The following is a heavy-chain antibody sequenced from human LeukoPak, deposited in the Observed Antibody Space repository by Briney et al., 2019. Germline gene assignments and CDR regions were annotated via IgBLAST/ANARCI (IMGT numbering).Heavy chain of an antibody. J-gene: IGHJ4*02. CDR2: INTNTGNP. V-gene: IGHV7-4-1*02. D-gene: IGHD5-18*01. CDR1: GYTFTTYA. Sequence: ASVKVSCKTSGYTFTTYAMNWVRQAPGQGLEWKGWINTNTGNPTYAQGFTGRYVFSLDTSVSTAYLQISGLRADDTAVYYCGRDPRLGIRGYTYGYIDYWGQGTLVTVSS. CDR3: GRDPRLGIRGYTYGYIDY.